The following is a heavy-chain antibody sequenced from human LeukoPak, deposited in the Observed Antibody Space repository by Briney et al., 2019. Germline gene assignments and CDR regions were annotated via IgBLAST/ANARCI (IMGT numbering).Heavy chain of an antibody. J-gene: IGHJ4*02. Sequence: GGSLRLSCVASGFDVNDNFMLWIRQAPGQGLEWISIIYASGGAFHSESVKGRFSTFRDTSKNTIFLQMNNLRAADTAMYYCVRRHDYWGQGTLVTVSS. V-gene: IGHV3-53*01. CDR2: IYASGGA. CDR1: GFDVNDNF. CDR3: VRRHDY.